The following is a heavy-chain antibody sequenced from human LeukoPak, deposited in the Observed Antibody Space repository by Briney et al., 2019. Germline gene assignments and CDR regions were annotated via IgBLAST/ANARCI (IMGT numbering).Heavy chain of an antibody. CDR1: GFTFSSYG. J-gene: IGHJ5*02. CDR3: AKDIVVVPAAGNWIDP. V-gene: IGHV3-23*01. Sequence: GGSLRLSCVASGFTFSSYGMSWIRQAPGMGLEWVSAISGSGHSTYYADSVKGRFTISRDNSKNTLYLQMNSLRAEDTAVYYCAKDIVVVPAAGNWIDPWGQGTLVTVSS. CDR2: ISGSGHST. D-gene: IGHD2-2*01.